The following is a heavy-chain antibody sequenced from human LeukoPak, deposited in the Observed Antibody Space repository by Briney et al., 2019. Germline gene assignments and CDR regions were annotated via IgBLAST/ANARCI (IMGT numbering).Heavy chain of an antibody. D-gene: IGHD1-26*01. CDR3: AKDWGGREWKLYYFDY. Sequence: GGSLRLSCAASGFTFSSYAMSWVRQAPGKGLEWVSAISGSGGSTYYADSVKGRFTISRDNSKNTLYLQMNGLRAEDTAVYYCAKDWGGREWKLYYFDYWGQGTLVTVSS. V-gene: IGHV3-23*01. CDR1: GFTFSSYA. J-gene: IGHJ4*02. CDR2: ISGSGGST.